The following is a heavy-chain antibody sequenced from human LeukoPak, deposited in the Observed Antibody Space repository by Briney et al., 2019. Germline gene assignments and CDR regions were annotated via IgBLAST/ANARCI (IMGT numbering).Heavy chain of an antibody. CDR1: GGTFSSYA. D-gene: IGHD3-3*01. J-gene: IGHJ4*02. CDR3: ASPAYYDYEYYFDY. CDR2: IIPIFGTA. V-gene: IGHV1-69*06. Sequence: ASVKVSCKASGGTFSSYAISWVRQAPGQGLEWMGGIIPIFGTANYAQKFQGRVTITADKSTSTAYMELSSLRSEDTAVYYCASPAYYDYEYYFDYWGQGTLVTVSS.